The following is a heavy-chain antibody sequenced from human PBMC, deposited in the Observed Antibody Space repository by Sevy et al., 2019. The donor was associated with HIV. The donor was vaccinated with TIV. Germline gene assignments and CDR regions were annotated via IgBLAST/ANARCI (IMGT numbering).Heavy chain of an antibody. J-gene: IGHJ6*02. D-gene: IGHD4-17*01. CDR2: ISYDESDK. Sequence: GGSLRLSCAASGFAFSDYFAMHWVRQAPGKGLEWVALISYDESDKYYADSVKGRFTISRDNFKNTLYLQMNSLTTEDTAVYYCARPRANYVDHYFFFAMDVWRQGTTVTVSS. CDR3: ARPRANYVDHYFFFAMDV. CDR1: GFAFSDYFA. V-gene: IGHV3-30-3*01.